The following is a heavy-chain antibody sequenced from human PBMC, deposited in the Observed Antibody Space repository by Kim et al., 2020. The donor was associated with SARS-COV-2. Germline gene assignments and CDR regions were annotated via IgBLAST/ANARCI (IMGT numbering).Heavy chain of an antibody. CDR3: ARGPHPPYYYDSSGYYNEMAH. D-gene: IGHD3-22*01. CDR2: IYSGGST. Sequence: GGSLRLSCAASGFTVSSNYMSWVRQAPGKGLEWVSVIYSGGSTYYADSVKGRFTISRDNSKNTLYLQMNSLRAEDTAVYHCARGPHPPYYYDSSGYYNEMAHWGQGTLVTVSS. CDR1: GFTVSSNY. J-gene: IGHJ1*01. V-gene: IGHV3-53*01.